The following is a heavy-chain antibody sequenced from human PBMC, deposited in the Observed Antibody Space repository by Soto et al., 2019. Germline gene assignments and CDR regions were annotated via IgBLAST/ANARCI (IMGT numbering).Heavy chain of an antibody. CDR2: IKQDGSEK. V-gene: IGHV3-7*03. D-gene: IGHD1-26*01. J-gene: IGHJ4*02. Sequence: PGGSLRLSCAASGFIFSSYWMSWVRQAPGKGLEWVANIKQDGSEKYYVDSVKGRFTISRDNAKNSLYLQMNSLRVEDTAVYYCARSSWSDGFWVQGTHVTVSS. CDR3: ARSSWSDGF. CDR1: GFIFSSYW.